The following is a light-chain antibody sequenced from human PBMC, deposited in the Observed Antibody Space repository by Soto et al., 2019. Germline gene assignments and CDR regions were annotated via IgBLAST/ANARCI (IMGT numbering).Light chain of an antibody. CDR1: QSVTSSF. CDR3: QQYGSSPWT. Sequence: EIVLTQSPGTLSLSLGERATLSCRASQSVTSSFLAWYQQKPGQAPRLLIYGASSRATGIPDRFSGSGSGTDVTLTISRLEPEDFAVYYCQQYGSSPWTFGQGTKVEIK. CDR2: GAS. J-gene: IGKJ1*01. V-gene: IGKV3-20*01.